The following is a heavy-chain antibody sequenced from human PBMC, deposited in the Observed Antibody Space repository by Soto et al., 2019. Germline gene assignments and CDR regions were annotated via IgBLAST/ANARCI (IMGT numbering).Heavy chain of an antibody. CDR3: ARLSGCGVGSCYLPDY. V-gene: IGHV1-18*01. D-gene: IGHD2-15*01. J-gene: IGHJ4*02. CDR1: GYTFTSCG. Sequence: QVQLVQSGAAVKNPGASVKVSCKASGYTFTSCGIGWVRQAPGQGLEWMGWISDYNGNTNYAQNLQGRVTMTTDTSTSPAYMELGSLRSDDTAMYYCARLSGCGVGSCYLPDYWGQGTLVTVSS. CDR2: ISDYNGNT.